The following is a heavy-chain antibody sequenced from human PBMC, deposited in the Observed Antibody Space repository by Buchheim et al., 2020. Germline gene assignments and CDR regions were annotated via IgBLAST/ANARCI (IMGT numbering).Heavy chain of an antibody. CDR1: GGSFSGYY. V-gene: IGHV4-34*01. J-gene: IGHJ4*02. CDR3: ARDGVEGGSYLRLAY. D-gene: IGHD1-26*01. Sequence: QVQLQQWGAGLLKPSETLSLTCAVYGGSFSGYYWSWIRQPPGKGLEWIGEINHSGSTNYNPSLKSRVTISVDTSKNQFSLKLSSVTAADTAVYYCARDGVEGGSYLRLAYWGQGTL. CDR2: INHSGST.